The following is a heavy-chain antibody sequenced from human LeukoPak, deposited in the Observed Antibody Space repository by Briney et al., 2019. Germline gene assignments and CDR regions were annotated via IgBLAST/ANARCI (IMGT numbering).Heavy chain of an antibody. V-gene: IGHV3-23*01. D-gene: IGHD3-3*01. J-gene: IGHJ5*02. Sequence: TGGSLRLSCAASGFTFSSYAMSWVRQAPGKGLEWVSAISGSGGSTYYADSVKGRFTISRDNAKNSLYLQMNSLRAEDTAVYYCASVPSEEFTIFGSRPSWFDPWGQGTLVTVSS. CDR3: ASVPSEEFTIFGSRPSWFDP. CDR2: ISGSGGST. CDR1: GFTFSSYA.